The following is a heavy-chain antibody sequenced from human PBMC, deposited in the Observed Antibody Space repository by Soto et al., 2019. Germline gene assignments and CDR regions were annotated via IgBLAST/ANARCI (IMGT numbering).Heavy chain of an antibody. V-gene: IGHV3-74*01. CDR3: ARDLDDFWSGYNDPPHPY. J-gene: IGHJ4*02. CDR2: INSDGSST. CDR1: GFTFSSYW. D-gene: IGHD3-3*01. Sequence: PGGSLRLSCAASGFTFSSYWMHWVRQAPGKGLVWVSRINSDGSSTSYADSVKGRFTISGDNAKNTLYLQMNSLRAEDTAVYYCARDLDDFWSGYNDPPHPYWGQGTLVTVSS.